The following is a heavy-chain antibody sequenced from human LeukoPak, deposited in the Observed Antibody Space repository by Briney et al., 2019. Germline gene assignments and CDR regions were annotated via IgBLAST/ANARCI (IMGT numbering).Heavy chain of an antibody. Sequence: PGGSLRLSCAASGYTFSTYWMHWVRRAPGKGLVWVSRINSDGSTTSYADSVKGRFTISRDNAKNTLYLHMNSLRAEDTAVYYCARDLRGIGDETAYWGQGTLVTVSS. J-gene: IGHJ4*02. D-gene: IGHD3-16*01. CDR1: GYTFSTYW. CDR2: INSDGSTT. V-gene: IGHV3-74*01. CDR3: ARDLRGIGDETAY.